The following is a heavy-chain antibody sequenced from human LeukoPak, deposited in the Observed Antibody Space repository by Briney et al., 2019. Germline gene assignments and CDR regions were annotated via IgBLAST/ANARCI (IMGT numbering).Heavy chain of an antibody. CDR1: GFTFSSYG. J-gene: IGHJ3*02. V-gene: IGHV3-30*02. CDR3: AKGTEGYSSGWYGVGAFDI. D-gene: IGHD6-19*01. CDR2: IRYDGSNK. Sequence: GGSLRLSCAASGFTFSSYGMHWVRQAPGKGLEWVAFIRYDGSNKYYADSVKGRFTISRDNSKNTLYLQMNSLRAEDTAVYYCAKGTEGYSSGWYGVGAFDIWGQGTMVTVSS.